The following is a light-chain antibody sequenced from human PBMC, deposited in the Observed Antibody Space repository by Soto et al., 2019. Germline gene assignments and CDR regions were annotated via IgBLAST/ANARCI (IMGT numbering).Light chain of an antibody. CDR2: TTS. J-gene: IGKJ1*01. Sequence: DIQMTQSPSSLSASVGDRVTITCRASQSISNYLIWYQQKPGKAPNLLIYTTSSLQSGVPSRFSGSGSGTDFTLTISSLQPEDFATYYCQQSYSTPWTFGQGTKVAIK. CDR1: QSISNY. CDR3: QQSYSTPWT. V-gene: IGKV1-39*01.